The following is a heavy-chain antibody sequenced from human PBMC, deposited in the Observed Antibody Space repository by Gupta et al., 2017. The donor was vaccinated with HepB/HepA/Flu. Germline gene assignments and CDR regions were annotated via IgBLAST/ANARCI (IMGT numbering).Heavy chain of an antibody. CDR2: ISGSGGST. V-gene: IGHV3-23*01. J-gene: IGHJ6*03. D-gene: IGHD2-21*02. CDR3: AKSGRLIYYYYYMDV. Sequence: EVQLLESGGGLVQPGGSLRLSCAASGFTFSSYAMSWVRQAPGKGLEWVSAISGSGGSTYYADSVKGRFTISSDNSKNTLYLQMNSLRAEDTAVYYCAKSGRLIYYYYYMDVWGKGTTVTVSS. CDR1: GFTFSSYA.